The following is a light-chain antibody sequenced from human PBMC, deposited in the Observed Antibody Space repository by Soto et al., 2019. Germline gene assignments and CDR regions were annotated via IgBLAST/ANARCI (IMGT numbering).Light chain of an antibody. Sequence: EIVLTQSPATLSLSPGERATLSCRASQSVSSYLAWYQQKPGQAPRLLIYDASNRATGIPARFSGSGSGTDFTLTISILEPDDFAVYYRQQRSNWPPGFTFGPGTKVDIK. CDR2: DAS. CDR1: QSVSSY. CDR3: QQRSNWPPGFT. V-gene: IGKV3-11*01. J-gene: IGKJ3*01.